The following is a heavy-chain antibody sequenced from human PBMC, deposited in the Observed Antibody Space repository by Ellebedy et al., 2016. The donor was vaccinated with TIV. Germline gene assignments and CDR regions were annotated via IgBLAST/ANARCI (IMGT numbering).Heavy chain of an antibody. D-gene: IGHD2-15*01. Sequence: MPGGSLRLSCTVSGGSIIHYYWSWVRQPAGKGLQWIGRIYTSGATNYNPSLKSRVAVSVDSSKNQPSLKLTSVTAADTAVYYCARGPENDFCSGDCYDYWGQGSLVTVSS. CDR3: ARGPENDFCSGDCYDY. CDR1: GGSIIHYY. CDR2: IYTSGAT. J-gene: IGHJ4*02. V-gene: IGHV4-4*07.